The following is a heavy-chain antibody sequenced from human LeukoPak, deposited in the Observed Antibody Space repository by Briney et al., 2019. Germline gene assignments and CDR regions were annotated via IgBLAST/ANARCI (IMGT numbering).Heavy chain of an antibody. J-gene: IGHJ4*02. D-gene: IGHD4-17*01. CDR2: IYYSGST. Sequence: SETLSLTCTVSGGSISSYYWSWIRQPPGKGLEWIGYIYYSGSTNYNPSLKSRVTISVDTSKNQFSLKLSSVTAADTAVYYCARALDYGDYVGGYYFDYWGQGTLVTVSS. V-gene: IGHV4-59*01. CDR1: GGSISSYY. CDR3: ARALDYGDYVGGYYFDY.